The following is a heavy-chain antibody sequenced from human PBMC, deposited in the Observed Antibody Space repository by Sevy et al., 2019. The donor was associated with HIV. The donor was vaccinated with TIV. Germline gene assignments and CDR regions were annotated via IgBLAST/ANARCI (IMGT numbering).Heavy chain of an antibody. V-gene: IGHV3-30-3*01. D-gene: IGHD3-22*01. CDR3: ARGPHYYDSSGYYMYYFDY. Sequence: GWSLRLSCAASGFTFSSYAMHRVRQAPGKGLEWVAVISYDGSNKYYADSVKGRFTISRDNSKNTLYLQMNSLRAEDTAVYYCARGPHYYDSSGYYMYYFDYWGQGTLVTVSS. CDR1: GFTFSSYA. CDR2: ISYDGSNK. J-gene: IGHJ4*02.